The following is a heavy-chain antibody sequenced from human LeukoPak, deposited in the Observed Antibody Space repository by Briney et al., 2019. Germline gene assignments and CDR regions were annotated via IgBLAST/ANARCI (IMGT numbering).Heavy chain of an antibody. CDR1: GFTVSSNY. D-gene: IGHD6-19*01. J-gene: IGHJ4*02. CDR2: IYSGGST. V-gene: IGHV3-53*01. Sequence: GGSLRLSCAASGFTVSSNYMSWVRQAPGKGLGWVSVIYSGGSTYYAASVKGRFAISRDNSKNTLYLQMNSLRAEDTAVYYCARVHNLSVADLDYFDYWGQGTLVTVSS. CDR3: ARVHNLSVADLDYFDY.